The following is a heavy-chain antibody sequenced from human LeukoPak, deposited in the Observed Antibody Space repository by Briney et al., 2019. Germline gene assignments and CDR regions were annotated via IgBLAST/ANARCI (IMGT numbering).Heavy chain of an antibody. V-gene: IGHV3-23*01. J-gene: IGHJ5*01. CDR1: GLPFSTYG. Sequence: GASLRLSCAASGLPFSTYGMSWVRQSPGKGLEWVSAISGSATGHITNYADSVKGRFTISRDNDKNTLYLQMNSLRVEDTAVYYCANHRSAFEFWGHGTLVTVSS. CDR3: ANHRSAFEF. CDR2: ISGSATGHIT.